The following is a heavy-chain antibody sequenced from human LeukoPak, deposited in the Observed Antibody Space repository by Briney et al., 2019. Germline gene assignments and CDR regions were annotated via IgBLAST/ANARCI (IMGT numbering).Heavy chain of an antibody. CDR3: ARAGGGYGYFDY. V-gene: IGHV3-48*04. J-gene: IGHJ4*02. Sequence: PSETLSLTCTVSGGSISSSSYYWGWIRQPPGKGLEWVSYISSSSSTIYYVESVKGRFTISRDNAKNALYLQMNSLRAEDTAVYYCARAGGGYGYFDYWGQGTLVTVSS. CDR2: ISSSSSTI. CDR1: GGSISSSS. D-gene: IGHD3-22*01.